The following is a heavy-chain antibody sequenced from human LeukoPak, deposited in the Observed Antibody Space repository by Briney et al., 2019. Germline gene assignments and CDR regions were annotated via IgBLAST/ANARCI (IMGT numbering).Heavy chain of an antibody. V-gene: IGHV3-30*04. Sequence: GGSLRLSCAASGFTFSSYAMHWVRQAPGKGLEWVAVISYDGSNKYYADSVKGRFTISRDNSKNTLYLQMNSLRAEDTAVYYCARDWGDYSIQYYFDYWGQGTLVTVSS. D-gene: IGHD4-11*01. CDR2: ISYDGSNK. J-gene: IGHJ4*02. CDR1: GFTFSSYA. CDR3: ARDWGDYSIQYYFDY.